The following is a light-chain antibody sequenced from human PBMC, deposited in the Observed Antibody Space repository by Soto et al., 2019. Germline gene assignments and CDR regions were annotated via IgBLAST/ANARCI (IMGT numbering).Light chain of an antibody. CDR2: GAS. CDR1: QSVSSNY. J-gene: IGKJ1*01. CDR3: QQYGSSPWT. Sequence: EIVLTQSPGTLSLSPGERATLSCRASQSVSSNYLAWYQQKPGQPPRPLIYGASSRATGIPDRFSGSGAGXXXXXXIXRLEPEDFAVYYCQQYGSSPWTFGQGTKVEIK. V-gene: IGKV3-20*01.